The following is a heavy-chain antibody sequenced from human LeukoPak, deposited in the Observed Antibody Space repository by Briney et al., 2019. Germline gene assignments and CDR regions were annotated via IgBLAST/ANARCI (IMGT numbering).Heavy chain of an antibody. Sequence: GGSLRLSCSASGFTFSSDGVHWVRQAPGKGLEYVSGISKNEIDTYYADSVKGRFTISRDNSKNTLYLQMSSLRPEDTAVYYCVKDLSGKYSFDCWGQGTLVTVSS. D-gene: IGHD1-26*01. J-gene: IGHJ4*02. CDR1: GFTFSSDG. V-gene: IGHV3-64D*06. CDR3: VKDLSGKYSFDC. CDR2: ISKNEIDT.